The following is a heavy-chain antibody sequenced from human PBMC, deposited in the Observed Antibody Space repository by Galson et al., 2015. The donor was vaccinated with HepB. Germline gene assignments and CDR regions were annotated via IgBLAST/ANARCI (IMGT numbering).Heavy chain of an antibody. Sequence: SVKVSCKASGYTFTSYGISWVRQAPGQGLEWMGWISAYNGNTNYAQKLQGRVTMTTDKSTSTAYMELSSLRSEDTAVYYCARGQGGSSTHPFDPWGQGTLVTVSS. CDR1: GYTFTSYG. V-gene: IGHV1-18*01. CDR3: ARGQGGSSTHPFDP. CDR2: ISAYNGNT. J-gene: IGHJ5*02. D-gene: IGHD2-2*01.